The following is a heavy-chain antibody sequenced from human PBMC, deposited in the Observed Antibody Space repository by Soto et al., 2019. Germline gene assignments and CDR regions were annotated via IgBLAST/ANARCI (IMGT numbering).Heavy chain of an antibody. J-gene: IGHJ4*02. CDR1: GFTVSTKY. D-gene: IGHD1-26*01. CDR2: IYSGGST. Sequence: EVQLVESGGGLVQPGGSLRLSCAASGFTVSTKYMSWVRQAPGKGLEWVSVIYSGGSTFYAGSVRGRYTISRDNSKNTVNLQMNSLRAEDSAVYYCARDPWDADYWGQGTLVTVSS. CDR3: ARDPWDADY. V-gene: IGHV3-66*01.